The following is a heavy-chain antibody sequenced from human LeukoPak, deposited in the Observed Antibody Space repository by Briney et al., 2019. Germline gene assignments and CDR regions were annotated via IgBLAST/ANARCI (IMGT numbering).Heavy chain of an antibody. D-gene: IGHD6-13*01. CDR2: INDSGST. Sequence: PSETLSLTCAVYGASFSGYYWVWIRQPPGKGLEWIGEINDSGSTKYNPSVWSRVTISEDTSKKQFSLKLSSVTAADTAVYYCARLSSSWYQDWYFDLWGRGTLVTVSS. J-gene: IGHJ2*01. V-gene: IGHV4-34*01. CDR3: ARLSSSWYQDWYFDL. CDR1: GASFSGYY.